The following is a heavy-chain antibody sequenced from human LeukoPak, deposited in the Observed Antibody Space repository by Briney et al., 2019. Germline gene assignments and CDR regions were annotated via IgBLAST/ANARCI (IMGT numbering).Heavy chain of an antibody. CDR1: GFTFDDYA. CDR3: AKGGIAVAGTLRKVVPEYYFDY. J-gene: IGHJ4*02. V-gene: IGHV3-9*01. CDR2: ISWNSGSI. Sequence: GRSLRLSCAASGFTFDDYAMHWVRQAPGKGLEWVSGISWNSGSIGYADSVKGRFTISRDNAKNSLYLQMNSLRAEDTALYYCAKGGIAVAGTLRKVVPEYYFDYWGQGTLVTVSS. D-gene: IGHD6-19*01.